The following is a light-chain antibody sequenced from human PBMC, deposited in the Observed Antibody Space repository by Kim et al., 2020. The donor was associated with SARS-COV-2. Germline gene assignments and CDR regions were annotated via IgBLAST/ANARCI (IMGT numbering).Light chain of an antibody. CDR2: YDS. V-gene: IGLV3-21*01. CDR1: NIGTKS. CDR3: QLWDSSSDQWI. J-gene: IGLJ2*01. Sequence: SYELTQPPSLSVAPGTTARLTCGGNNIGTKSVHWYQQRPGQAPLLVIFYDSDRPSGIPERFSGFNSGNTATLTISGVEAGDEADYFCQLWDSSSDQWIFGGGTTLTV.